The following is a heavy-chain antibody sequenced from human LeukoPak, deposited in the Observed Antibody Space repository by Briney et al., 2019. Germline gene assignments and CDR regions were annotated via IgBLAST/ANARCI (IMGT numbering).Heavy chain of an antibody. CDR3: ARPFPQWLVEPTYYYYGMDV. CDR2: ISAYNGNT. CDR1: GGTFSSYA. V-gene: IGHV1-18*01. Sequence: ASVKVSCKASGGTFSSYAISWVRQAPGQGLEWMGWISAYNGNTNYAQKPRGRVTMTTDTSTSTAYMELRSLRSDDTAVYYCARPFPQWLVEPTYYYYGMDVWGQGTTVTVSS. J-gene: IGHJ6*02. D-gene: IGHD6-19*01.